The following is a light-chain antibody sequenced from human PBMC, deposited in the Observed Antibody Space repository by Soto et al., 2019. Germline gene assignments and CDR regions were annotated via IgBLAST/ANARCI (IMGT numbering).Light chain of an antibody. J-gene: IGKJ5*01. CDR2: DAS. CDR3: QQRSNWPPIT. Sequence: EIVFTQSPGTLSLAPGKTATLCCRASQSVSSYLAWYQQKPGQAPRLLIYDASNRATGIPARFSGSGSGTDFTLTISSLEPEDFAVYYCQQRSNWPPITFGQGTRLEI. V-gene: IGKV3-11*01. CDR1: QSVSSY.